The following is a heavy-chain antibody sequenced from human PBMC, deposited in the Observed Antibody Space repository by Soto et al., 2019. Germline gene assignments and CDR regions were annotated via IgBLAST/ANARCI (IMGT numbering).Heavy chain of an antibody. CDR2: IYYTGST. J-gene: IGHJ6*02. Sequence: PSETLSLTCTVSGGSINNHYWSWIRQPPGKGLEWIGYIYYTGSTNYNPSLKSRVTISVETSKSQFSLKLSSVTAADTAVYYCAGGDYYHSSGYYFYYYTMDVWGQGTTVTVSS. CDR1: GGSINNHY. V-gene: IGHV4-59*08. D-gene: IGHD3-22*01. CDR3: AGGDYYHSSGYYFYYYTMDV.